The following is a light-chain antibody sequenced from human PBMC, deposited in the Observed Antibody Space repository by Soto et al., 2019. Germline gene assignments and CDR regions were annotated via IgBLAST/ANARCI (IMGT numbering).Light chain of an antibody. Sequence: DIQMTQSSSSLSASVGDRVTITCRASQSISSYLNWYQQKPGKAPKLLIYAASSLQRGVPSRFSGSGSGTDFTLTISSLQPEDFATYYCQQSYSTPPTFGQGNKLEIK. CDR2: AAS. J-gene: IGKJ2*01. CDR3: QQSYSTPPT. V-gene: IGKV1-39*01. CDR1: QSISSY.